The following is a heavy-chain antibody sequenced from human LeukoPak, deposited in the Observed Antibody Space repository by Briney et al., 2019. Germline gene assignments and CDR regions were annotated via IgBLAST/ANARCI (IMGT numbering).Heavy chain of an antibody. Sequence: GESPKISCKGSGYSFTSYWIGWVRQMAGKGVEWRGIIYPGDSDTRYSPSFQGQVTISADKSISTAYLQWSSLKASDTAMYYCARPVYYGSGSYAFDIWGQGTMVTVSS. J-gene: IGHJ3*02. V-gene: IGHV5-51*01. CDR1: GYSFTSYW. D-gene: IGHD3-10*01. CDR3: ARPVYYGSGSYAFDI. CDR2: IYPGDSDT.